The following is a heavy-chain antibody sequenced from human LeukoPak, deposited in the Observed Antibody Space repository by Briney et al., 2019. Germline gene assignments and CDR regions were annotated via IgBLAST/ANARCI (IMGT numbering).Heavy chain of an antibody. D-gene: IGHD2-2*01. CDR2: IRSKANSYAT. CDR3: TRNNCSSTSCYDY. J-gene: IGHJ4*02. V-gene: IGHV3-73*01. Sequence: GGSLRLSCAASGFTFSGSAMHWVRQASGKGLEWVGRIRSKANSYATAYAASVKGRFTISRDDSKNTAYLQMNSLKTEDTAVYYCTRNNCSSTSCYDYWGQGTLVIVSS. CDR1: GFTFSGSA.